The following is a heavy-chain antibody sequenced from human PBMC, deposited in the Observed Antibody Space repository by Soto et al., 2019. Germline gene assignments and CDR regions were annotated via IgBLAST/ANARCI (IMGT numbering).Heavy chain of an antibody. D-gene: IGHD2-15*01. Sequence: SETLSLTCAVSGGSINSGGFSWSWIRQPPGKGLEWIGYIYHTGSTHFNPSLKSRVTISVDTSKNQFSLKLSSVTAADTAVYYCARDRGYCSGANCYDWFDPWGQGTLVTVSS. CDR2: IYHTGST. CDR1: GGSINSGGFS. CDR3: ARDRGYCSGANCYDWFDP. V-gene: IGHV4-30-2*05. J-gene: IGHJ5*02.